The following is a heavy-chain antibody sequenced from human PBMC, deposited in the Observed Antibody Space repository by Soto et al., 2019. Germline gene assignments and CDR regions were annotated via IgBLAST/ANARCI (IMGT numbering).Heavy chain of an antibody. J-gene: IGHJ4*02. CDR2: IYYSGST. CDR1: GGSISSGDYY. Sequence: QVQLQESGPGLVKPSQTLSLTCTVSGGSISSGDYYWSWIRQPPGKGREWIGYIYYSGSTYYNPSLKSRVTISVDTAKKQFSLKLSSVTAADTAVYYCARDRGLMVFAYWGQGTLVTVSS. CDR3: ARDRGLMVFAY. V-gene: IGHV4-30-4*01. D-gene: IGHD2-8*01.